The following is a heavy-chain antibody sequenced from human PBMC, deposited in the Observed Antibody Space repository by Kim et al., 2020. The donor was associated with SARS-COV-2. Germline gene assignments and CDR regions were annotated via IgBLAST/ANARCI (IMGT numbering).Heavy chain of an antibody. D-gene: IGHD3-3*01. CDR2: IYYSGST. V-gene: IGHV4-59*13. J-gene: IGHJ5*02. CDR1: GGSISSYY. Sequence: SETLSLTCTVSGGSISSYYWSWIRQPPGKGLEWIGYIYYSGSTNYNPSLKSRVTISVDTSKNQFSLKLSSVTAADTAVYYCARRIEEDFWSGYLSSNWFDPWGQGTLVTVSS. CDR3: ARRIEEDFWSGYLSSNWFDP.